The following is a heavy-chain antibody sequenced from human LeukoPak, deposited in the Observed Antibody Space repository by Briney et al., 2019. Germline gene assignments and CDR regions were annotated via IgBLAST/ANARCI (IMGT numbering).Heavy chain of an antibody. CDR1: GYTFTGYY. J-gene: IGHJ6*02. Sequence: ASVKVSCKASGYTFTGYYMHWVRQAPGQGLEWMGWINPNSGGTNYAQKSQGRVTMTRDTSISTAYMELSRLRSDDTAVYYCARGETGSGWYGYYYYGMDVWGQGTTVTVSS. CDR2: INPNSGGT. CDR3: ARGETGSGWYGYYYYGMDV. D-gene: IGHD6-19*01. V-gene: IGHV1-2*02.